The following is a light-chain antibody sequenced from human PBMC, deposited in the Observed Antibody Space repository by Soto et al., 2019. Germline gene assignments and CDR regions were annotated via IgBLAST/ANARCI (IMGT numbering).Light chain of an antibody. CDR3: QQRSKWRT. CDR1: HTISSSY. V-gene: IGKV3D-20*02. CDR2: GIS. J-gene: IGKJ1*01. Sequence: EIVLTQSPGTLSLSPGERATLSCRASHTISSSYLAWYQQKPGQAPRLLMYGISRRATGIPDRFSGSGSRTDFTLTITRLEPEDFAVYYCQQRSKWRTFGQGTKVDIK.